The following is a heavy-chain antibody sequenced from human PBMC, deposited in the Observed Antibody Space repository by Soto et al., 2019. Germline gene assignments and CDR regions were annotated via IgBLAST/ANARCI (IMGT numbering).Heavy chain of an antibody. CDR2: IYWDDDK. D-gene: IGHD1-1*01. CDR1: GFSLATSGVG. CDR3: AHRVGLQGNWNGGYFDF. V-gene: IGHV2-5*02. J-gene: IGHJ4*02. Sequence: QVTLEESGPTRVKPTQTLTLTCTFSGFSLATSGVGVGWVRQPPGKALERLALIYWDDDKRYSPSLRSRLTVTKDTSRNQVVLTMTNMDPVETATYYCAHRVGLQGNWNGGYFDFWGQGALVTVSS.